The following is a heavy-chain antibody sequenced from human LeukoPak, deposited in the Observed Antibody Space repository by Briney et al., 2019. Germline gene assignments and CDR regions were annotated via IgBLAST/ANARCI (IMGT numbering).Heavy chain of an antibody. CDR1: GYTFTSYD. J-gene: IGHJ3*02. V-gene: IGHV1-8*03. CDR2: MNPNSGNT. Sequence: GASVKVSCKASGYTFTSYDINWVRQATGQGLEWMGWMNPNSGNTGYAQKFQGRVTITRNTSISTAYMELSSLRSEDTAVYYCARYSRASWAFDIWGQGTMVTVSS. D-gene: IGHD2-15*01. CDR3: ARYSRASWAFDI.